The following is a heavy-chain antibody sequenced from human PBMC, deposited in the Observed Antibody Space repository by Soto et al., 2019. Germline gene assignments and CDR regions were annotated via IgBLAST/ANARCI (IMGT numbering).Heavy chain of an antibody. CDR2: SSGSGGST. J-gene: IGHJ5*02. Sequence: EVQLLESGGGLVQPGGSLRLSCAASGFTFSSYAMSWVRQAPGKGLEWVSASSGSGGSTYYADSVKGRFTISRDNSKNTLYLQMNSLRAEDTAVYYCAKKYYDFWSGYYTGSWFDPWGQGTLVTVSS. CDR3: AKKYYDFWSGYYTGSWFDP. V-gene: IGHV3-23*01. CDR1: GFTFSSYA. D-gene: IGHD3-3*01.